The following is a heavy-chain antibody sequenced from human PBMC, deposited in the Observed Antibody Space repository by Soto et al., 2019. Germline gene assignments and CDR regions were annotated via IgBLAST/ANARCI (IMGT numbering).Heavy chain of an antibody. CDR2: IYWDDDK. Sequence: GPSPVEPTQTPPLTLPLSWVSLTTTRGGVGRIRQPPGEALEWLALIYWDDDKRYNSSLKSRLTITKDTSRDQVVLAMTNMDPMDTATYFCAHSQRGPRDFWGPGILVTVSS. CDR1: WVSLTTTRGG. J-gene: IGHJ4*02. CDR3: AHSQRGPRDF. D-gene: IGHD5-12*01. V-gene: IGHV2-5*02.